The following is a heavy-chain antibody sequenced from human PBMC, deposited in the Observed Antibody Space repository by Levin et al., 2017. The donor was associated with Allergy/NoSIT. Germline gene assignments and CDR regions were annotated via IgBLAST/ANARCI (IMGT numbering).Heavy chain of an antibody. D-gene: IGHD3-10*01. J-gene: IGHJ4*02. Sequence: SCTASGFTFETYAMSWVRQAPGKGLEWVSRLEWVSAIDGSGVTTFYADSVRGRFSISRDNSKNTLYLQMSGLRAEDTAVYYCAKDSKQWFGNLVNYFDYWGQGSLVTVSS. CDR2: IDGSGVTT. CDR3: AKDSKQWFGNLVNYFDY. V-gene: IGHV3-23*01. CDR1: GFTFETYA.